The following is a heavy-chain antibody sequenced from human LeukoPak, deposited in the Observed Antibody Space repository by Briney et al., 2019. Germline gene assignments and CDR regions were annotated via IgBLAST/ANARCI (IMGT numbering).Heavy chain of an antibody. V-gene: IGHV3-23*01. CDR3: AKDDDPILWFGSRPLFSFDY. Sequence: GGSLRLSCAASGFTFSSYAMSWVRRAPVKGLEWVSAISGSGGSTYYADSVKGRFTISRDNSKNTLYLQMNSLRAGDTAVYYCAKDDDPILWFGSRPLFSFDYWGQGTLVTVSS. CDR1: GFTFSSYA. D-gene: IGHD3-10*01. J-gene: IGHJ4*02. CDR2: ISGSGGST.